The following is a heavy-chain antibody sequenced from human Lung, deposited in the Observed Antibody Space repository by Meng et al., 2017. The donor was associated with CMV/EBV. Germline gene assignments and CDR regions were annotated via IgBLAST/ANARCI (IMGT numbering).Heavy chain of an antibody. CDR1: GVPSSVSTW. CDR3: ASFPPPGKQWLVTDY. D-gene: IGHD6-19*01. J-gene: IGHJ4*02. Sequence: ASGPGSVTPSAPLPLPCTYSGVPSSVSTWLSWVGQPPGKGLEWIGEIYHSGSTNYNPSLKSRVTISVDKSKTQFSLKLSSVTAADTAVYYCASFPPPGKQWLVTDYWGQGTLVTVSS. CDR2: IYHSGST. V-gene: IGHV4-4*02.